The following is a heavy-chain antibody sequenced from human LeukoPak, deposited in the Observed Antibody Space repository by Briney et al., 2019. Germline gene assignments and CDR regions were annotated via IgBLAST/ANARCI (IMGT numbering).Heavy chain of an antibody. Sequence: GGSLRLSCVASGLSFGNYWMDWVRQAPGKGLVWVGNIKQDGSEKYYVDSVKGRFTISRDNAKNSLYLDMNSLRVEDTAIYYCTRDFDPWGQGTLVTVSS. V-gene: IGHV3-7*01. CDR3: TRDFDP. J-gene: IGHJ5*02. CDR1: GLSFGNYW. CDR2: IKQDGSEK.